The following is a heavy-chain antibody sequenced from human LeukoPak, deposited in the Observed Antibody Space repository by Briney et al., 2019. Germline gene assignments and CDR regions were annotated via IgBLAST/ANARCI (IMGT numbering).Heavy chain of an antibody. Sequence: GGSLRLSCAASGFTFNSYSMNWVRQAPGKGLEWVSSISGSNSYIYYADSMKGRFTISRDNAKNSLYLQMNSLRAEDTAVYYCARDMSVGYMDVWGKGTTVTISS. CDR3: ARDMSVGYMDV. CDR2: ISGSNSYI. CDR1: GFTFNSYS. D-gene: IGHD1-26*01. V-gene: IGHV3-21*04. J-gene: IGHJ6*03.